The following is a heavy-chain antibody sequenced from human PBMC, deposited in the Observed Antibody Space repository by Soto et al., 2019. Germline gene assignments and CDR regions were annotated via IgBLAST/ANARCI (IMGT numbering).Heavy chain of an antibody. CDR2: ISYDGVRQ. Sequence: QVHLEESGGGVVQPGRSLSVSCAASGFMFSKTAMHWVRQAPGKGLEWVAVISYDGVRQDYADSVKGRFTISRDISKNTLSLQMSSLTPEDTAVYFCVKEGRIAVAGHYYYAMDVWGHGTTVTVSS. J-gene: IGHJ6*02. CDR1: GFMFSKTA. D-gene: IGHD6-19*01. V-gene: IGHV3-30-3*01. CDR3: VKEGRIAVAGHYYYAMDV.